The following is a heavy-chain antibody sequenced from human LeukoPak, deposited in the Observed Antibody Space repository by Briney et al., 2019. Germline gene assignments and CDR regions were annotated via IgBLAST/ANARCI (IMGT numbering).Heavy chain of an antibody. CDR2: VWYDGRNR. CDR1: GFTFSRYA. V-gene: IGHV3-33*08. CDR3: ARLWGGNGYSGGSLNL. D-gene: IGHD3-16*01. J-gene: IGHJ5*02. Sequence: PGGSLRLSCVASGFTFSRYAMSWVRQAPGKGLEWVAVVWYDGRNRDYADSVKGRFTISKDNSNNMVFLQMDRLRAEDTAVYYCARLWGGNGYSGGSLNLWGQGILVTVSS.